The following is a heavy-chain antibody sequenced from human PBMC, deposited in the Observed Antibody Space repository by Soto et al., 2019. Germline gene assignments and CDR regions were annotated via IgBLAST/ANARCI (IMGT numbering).Heavy chain of an antibody. J-gene: IGHJ4*02. CDR2: ISGSGNKT. V-gene: IGHV3-23*01. D-gene: IGHD4-17*01. Sequence: EVQLLESGGSLVQPGGSLRLSCAASGFSFSPYAMSWVRQAPGKGLEWVSGISGSGNKTYYADSVKGRFTIYRDNSKDSLFLQINSSSAGDTAVYYCVRGVRLHFDKWGQETLVTVSS. CDR3: VRGVRLHFDK. CDR1: GFSFSPYA.